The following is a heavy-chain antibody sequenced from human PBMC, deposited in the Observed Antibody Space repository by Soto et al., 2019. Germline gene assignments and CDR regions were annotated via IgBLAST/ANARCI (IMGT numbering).Heavy chain of an antibody. CDR2: ISYDGSNK. V-gene: IGHV3-30-3*01. CDR3: GRCSSTSCHLGADY. Sequence: PGGSLRLSCAASGFIFSNYAMHWVRQAPGKGLEWVALISYDGSNKYYADSVKGRFTISRDNSKNTLYLQMNSLRTEDTAVYYCGRCSSTSCHLGADYWGQGTLVTVSS. CDR1: GFIFSNYA. J-gene: IGHJ4*02. D-gene: IGHD2-2*01.